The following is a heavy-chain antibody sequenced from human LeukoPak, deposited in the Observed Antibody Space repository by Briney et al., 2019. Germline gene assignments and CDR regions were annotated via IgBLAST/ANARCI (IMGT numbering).Heavy chain of an antibody. V-gene: IGHV3-74*01. Sequence: ADPLTLFCAASGSTFRSSWIHCLRQAPVQALIFHSRIKCGECCRSYSGSVNGRFSSSRDNAKNTLYLQMNSLRAEDTAVYYCARGPFHLSSTNEFDPWGQGTLVTVSS. CDR2: IKCGECCR. D-gene: IGHD2-2*01. CDR1: GSTFRSSW. J-gene: IGHJ5*02. CDR3: ARGPFHLSSTNEFDP.